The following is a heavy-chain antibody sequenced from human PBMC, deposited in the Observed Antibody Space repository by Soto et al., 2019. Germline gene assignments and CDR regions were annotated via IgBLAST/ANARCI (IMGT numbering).Heavy chain of an antibody. CDR1: GYTFTSYG. CDR3: ASSLLVGYGLEGESD. J-gene: IGHJ4*02. D-gene: IGHD5-18*01. CDR2: ISAYNGNT. V-gene: IGHV1-18*01. Sequence: QVQLVQSGAEVKKPGASVKVSCKASGYTFTSYGISWVRQAPGQGLEWMGWISAYNGNTNYAQKLQGRVTMTADTSTSTAYRELRSLRSDDTAVYYCASSLLVGYGLEGESDWGQGTLVTVSS.